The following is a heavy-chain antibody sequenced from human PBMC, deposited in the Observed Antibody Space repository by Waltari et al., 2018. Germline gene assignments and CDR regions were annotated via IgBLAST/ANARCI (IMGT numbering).Heavy chain of an antibody. V-gene: IGHV6-1*01. CDR2: TYYRSKWYI. CDR3: AREGATLELKAFDI. Sequence: QVQLQQSGPGLVKPSQPLSLTCGISGDSVSSNSGAWIWIRQSPSRGLEWLGRTYYRSKWYIDYAVSLKSRMTIDPDTSKNQFSLQLHSVTPEDTAVYYCAREGATLELKAFDIWGQGTMVTVSS. D-gene: IGHD1-7*01. J-gene: IGHJ3*02. CDR1: GDSVSSNSGA.